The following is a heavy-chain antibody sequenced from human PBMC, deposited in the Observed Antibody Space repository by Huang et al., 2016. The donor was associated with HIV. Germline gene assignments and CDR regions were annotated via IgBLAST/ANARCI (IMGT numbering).Heavy chain of an antibody. CDR2: VDPEEGET. V-gene: IGHV1-24*01. Sequence: QVQLVESGAELKKPGASVRVSCKVSGYTVSELSLHWVRQAPDKGLEWMGGVDPEEGETIDAQRLQGRVTMTEETSTDTAYMELSSLRPEDTAVYYCATSTPDVGAGVLRSAFDIWGQGTMVTVSS. J-gene: IGHJ3*02. CDR3: ATSTPDVGAGVLRSAFDI. CDR1: GYTVSELS. D-gene: IGHD2-15*01.